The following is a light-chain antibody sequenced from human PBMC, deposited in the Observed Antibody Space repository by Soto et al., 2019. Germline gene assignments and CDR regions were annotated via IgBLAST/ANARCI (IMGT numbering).Light chain of an antibody. CDR3: QQYNNWPPRT. V-gene: IGKV3-15*01. CDR2: GAS. Sequence: EIVMTQSPATLSVSPGERATLSCRASQSVSSNLAWYQQKPGQAPRLLIYGASTRATGIPARFSGSGSGTEFTLTISSLQSEDFAVYYCQQYNNWPPRTFRQGTKVEIQ. CDR1: QSVSSN. J-gene: IGKJ1*01.